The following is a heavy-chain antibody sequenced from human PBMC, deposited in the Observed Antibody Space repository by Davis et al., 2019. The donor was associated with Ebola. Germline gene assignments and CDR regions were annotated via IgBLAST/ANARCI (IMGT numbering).Heavy chain of an antibody. Sequence: MPGGSLRLSCAVYGGSFSGYYWSWIRQLPGKGLEWIGEINHSGSTNYNPSLKSRVTISVDTSKNQFSLKLSSVTAADTAVYYCWAGTYYYDSSGYYYYYGMDVWGKGTTVTVSS. J-gene: IGHJ6*04. CDR1: GGSFSGYY. CDR2: INHSGST. CDR3: WAGTYYYDSSGYYYYYGMDV. D-gene: IGHD3-22*01. V-gene: IGHV4-34*01.